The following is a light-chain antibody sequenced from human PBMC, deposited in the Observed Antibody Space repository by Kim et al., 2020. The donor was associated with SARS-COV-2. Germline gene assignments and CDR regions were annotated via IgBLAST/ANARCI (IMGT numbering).Light chain of an antibody. V-gene: IGLV2-14*03. J-gene: IGLJ2*01. CDR1: SSDVGGHNY. CDR3: SSYTSTSTRVA. Sequence: QPASVSGSPGQSITISCTGTSSDVGGHNYVSWYQQHPAKAPKLMIYDVTKRPSGVSIRFSGSKSGNTASLTISGLQAEDEADYYCSSYTSTSTRVAFGGGTKVTVL. CDR2: DVT.